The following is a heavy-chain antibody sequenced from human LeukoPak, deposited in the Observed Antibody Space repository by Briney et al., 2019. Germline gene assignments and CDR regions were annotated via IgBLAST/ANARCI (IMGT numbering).Heavy chain of an antibody. CDR1: GFTFSSYS. CDR2: IGSSSSTI. D-gene: IGHD3-22*01. J-gene: IGHJ4*02. V-gene: IGHV3-48*01. Sequence: PGGSLRLSCAASGFTFSSYSMNRVRQAPGKGLEWVSYIGSSSSTIYYGDSVKGRFTISRDNAKNSLYLQMNSLRAEDTAVYYCAREGGYYYDSSGYQPNFDYWGQGTLVTVSS. CDR3: AREGGYYYDSSGYQPNFDY.